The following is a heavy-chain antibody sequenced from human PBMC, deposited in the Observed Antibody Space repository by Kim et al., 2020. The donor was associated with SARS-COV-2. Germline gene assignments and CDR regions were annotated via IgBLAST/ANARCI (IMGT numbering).Heavy chain of an antibody. D-gene: IGHD3-10*01. CDR1: GFTFSSYD. V-gene: IGHV3-13*01. J-gene: IGHJ3*02. CDR2: IGTAGDT. CDR3: ARARGGRDAFDI. Sequence: GGSLRLSCAASGFTFSSYDMHWVRQATGKGLEWVSAIGTAGDTYYPGSVKGRFTISRENAKNSLYLQMNSLRAGDTAVYYCARARGGRDAFDIWGQGTMVTVSS.